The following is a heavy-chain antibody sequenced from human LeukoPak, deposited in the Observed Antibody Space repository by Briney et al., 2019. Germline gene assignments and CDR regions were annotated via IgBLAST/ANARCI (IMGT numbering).Heavy chain of an antibody. Sequence: PSETLSLTCTVSGGSISSYHWSWIRQPPGKGLEWIGYIYYSGSTKYNPSLKSRVTTAADTSKNQFSLKLSSVTAADTAVYYCARDRWTAMKDWGPGTLVTVSS. CDR3: ARDRWTAMKD. CDR1: GGSISSYH. J-gene: IGHJ4*02. CDR2: IYYSGST. D-gene: IGHD5-18*01. V-gene: IGHV4-59*01.